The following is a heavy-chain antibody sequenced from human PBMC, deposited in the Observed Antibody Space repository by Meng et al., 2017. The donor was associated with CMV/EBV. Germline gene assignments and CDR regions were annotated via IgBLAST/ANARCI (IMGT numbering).Heavy chain of an antibody. CDR2: IRCDGSNK. D-gene: IGHD1-7*01. V-gene: IGHV3-30*02. CDR1: GFTFSSYG. CDR3: AKVLSNWNYLGAFDY. J-gene: IGHJ4*02. Sequence: GGSLRLSCAASGFTFSSYGMHWVRQAPGKGLEWVAFIRCDGSNKYYADSVKGRFTISRDNSKNTLYLQMNSLRAEDTAVYYCAKVLSNWNYLGAFDYWGQGTLVTVSS.